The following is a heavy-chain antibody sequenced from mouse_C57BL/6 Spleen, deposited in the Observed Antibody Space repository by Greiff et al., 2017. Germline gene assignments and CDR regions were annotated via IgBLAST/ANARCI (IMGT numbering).Heavy chain of an antibody. J-gene: IGHJ2*01. D-gene: IGHD1-1*01. CDR3: ARDNYGPPFDY. V-gene: IGHV1-55*01. Sequence: QVQLQQPGAELVKPGASVKMSCKASGYTFTSYWITWVKQRPGQGLEWIGDIYPGSGSTNSNEKFKSKATLTVDTSSSTAYMQLSSLTSEDSAGYYCARDNYGPPFDYWGQGTTLTVSS. CDR1: GYTFTSYW. CDR2: IYPGSGST.